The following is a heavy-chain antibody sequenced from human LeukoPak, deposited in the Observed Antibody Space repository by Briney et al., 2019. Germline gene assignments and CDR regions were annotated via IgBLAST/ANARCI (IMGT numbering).Heavy chain of an antibody. CDR2: IYHSGST. D-gene: IGHD3-22*01. V-gene: IGHV4-4*02. Sequence: SETLSLTCAVSGGSISSSNWWSWVRQPPGKGLEWIGEIYHSGSTNYNPSLKSRVTISVDKSKNQFSLKLSSVTAADTAVYYCARHSTSYYYDSSGYLPFDYWGQGTLVTVSS. J-gene: IGHJ4*02. CDR3: ARHSTSYYYDSSGYLPFDY. CDR1: GGSISSSNW.